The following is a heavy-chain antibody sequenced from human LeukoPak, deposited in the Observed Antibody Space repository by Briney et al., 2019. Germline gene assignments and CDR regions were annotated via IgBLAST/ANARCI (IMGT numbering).Heavy chain of an antibody. J-gene: IGHJ4*02. V-gene: IGHV3-30*03. Sequence: PTGGSLRLSCAASGFTFTTYSFYWVRQAPGKGLEWVDFISNDGSNTNYAVSVKGRFNISRDNFKNTLHMQMNSLRAEDTAGYYCTRNYEGLQLWGQGTLVTVSS. CDR1: GFTFTTYS. D-gene: IGHD3-16*01. CDR2: ISNDGSNT. CDR3: TRNYEGLQL.